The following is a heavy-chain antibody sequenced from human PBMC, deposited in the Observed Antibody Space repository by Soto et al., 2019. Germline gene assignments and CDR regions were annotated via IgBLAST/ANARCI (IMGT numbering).Heavy chain of an antibody. V-gene: IGHV1-69*02. D-gene: IGHD2-2*01. CDR1: GGTFSSYT. Sequence: VQLGQYGAEVKKPGTSVKVSCKASGGTFSSYTISWVRQAPGQGLEWMGRIIPILGIANYAQKFQGRVTITADKSTSTAYMELSSLRSEDTAVYYCARVVPAAMENYWGRGTLVTVSS. CDR2: IIPILGIA. CDR3: ARVVPAAMENY. J-gene: IGHJ4*02.